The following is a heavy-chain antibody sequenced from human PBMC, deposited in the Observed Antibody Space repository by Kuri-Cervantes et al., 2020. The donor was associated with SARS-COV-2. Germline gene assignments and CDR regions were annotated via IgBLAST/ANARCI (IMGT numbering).Heavy chain of an antibody. D-gene: IGHD3-22*01. CDR2: ISNTGRII. J-gene: IGHJ4*02. CDR3: AKEAQPPYYYRSSGYYSDY. Sequence: GGSLRLSCAASGFTFSAYNMNRVRQAPGKGLEWVSYISNTGRIIWSADSVKGRFTISRDNAKNSLYLQMNNLRAEDTAVYYCAKEAQPPYYYRSSGYYSDYWGRGTLVTVSS. V-gene: IGHV3-11*01. CDR1: GFTFSAYN.